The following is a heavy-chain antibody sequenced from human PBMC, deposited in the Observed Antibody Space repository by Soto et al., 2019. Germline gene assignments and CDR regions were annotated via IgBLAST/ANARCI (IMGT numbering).Heavy chain of an antibody. J-gene: IGHJ3*02. Sequence: SGPTLVNPTQTLTLTCSLSGISLSTPGVGLGWIRQPPGKALEWLALIYWNDDKHYSPSLKTRLTITKDTSKNQAVLTMTNMDPVGTATYYCARGLAALPVFAFDIWGQGTTVTVSS. CDR3: ARGLAALPVFAFDI. D-gene: IGHD6-6*01. CDR1: GISLSTPGVG. CDR2: IYWNDDK. V-gene: IGHV2-5*01.